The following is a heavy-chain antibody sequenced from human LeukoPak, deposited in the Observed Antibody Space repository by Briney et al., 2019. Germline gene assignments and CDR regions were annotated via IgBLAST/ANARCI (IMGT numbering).Heavy chain of an antibody. Sequence: GRSLRLSCAASGFTFDDYAVHWVRQAPGKGLEWVSGISWNSGSIGYADSVKGRFTISRDNAKNSLYLQMNSLRAEDTALYYCAKDSYYDSSGYLDYWGQGTLVTVSS. CDR1: GFTFDDYA. D-gene: IGHD3-22*01. J-gene: IGHJ4*02. CDR3: AKDSYYDSSGYLDY. CDR2: ISWNSGSI. V-gene: IGHV3-9*01.